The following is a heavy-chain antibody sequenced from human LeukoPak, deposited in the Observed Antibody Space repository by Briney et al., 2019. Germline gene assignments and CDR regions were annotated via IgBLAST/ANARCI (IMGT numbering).Heavy chain of an antibody. CDR2: MKSDGTT. Sequence: GGSLRLSCAASGLTVTSNHMSWVRQAPGKGLEWVSLMKSDGTTEYADSVKGRFTISRDNSKNTLFLQMNSLRVEDTAAYYCARLRRGYWGRGTPVSVSS. V-gene: IGHV3-53*01. CDR1: GLTVTSNH. J-gene: IGHJ4*02. CDR3: ARLRRGY.